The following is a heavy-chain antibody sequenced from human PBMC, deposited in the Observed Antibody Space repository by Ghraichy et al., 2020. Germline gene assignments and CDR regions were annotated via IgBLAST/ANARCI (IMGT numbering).Heavy chain of an antibody. CDR1: GGSISSGGYS. D-gene: IGHD3-10*01. J-gene: IGHJ6*03. V-gene: IGHV4-30-2*01. CDR2: IYHSGST. Sequence: SETLSLTCAVSGGSISSGGYSWSWIRQPPGKGLEWIGYIYHSGSTYYNPSLKSRVTISVDRSKNQFSLKLSSVTAADTAVYYCARASISIYYYYMDVWGKGTTVTVSS. CDR3: ARASISIYYYYMDV.